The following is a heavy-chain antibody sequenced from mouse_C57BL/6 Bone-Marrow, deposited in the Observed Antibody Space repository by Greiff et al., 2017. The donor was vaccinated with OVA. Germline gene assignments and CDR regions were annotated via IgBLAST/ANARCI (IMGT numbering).Heavy chain of an antibody. D-gene: IGHD2-3*01. CDR1: GYTFTSYG. J-gene: IGHJ2*01. CDR3: ARGGWLLGYFDY. CDR2: IYPRSGNT. Sequence: QVQLQQSGAELARPGASVKLSCKASGYTFTSYGISWVKQRTGQGLEWIGEIYPRSGNTYYNEKFKGKATLTADKSSSTAYMELRRLTSEDSAVYFCARGGWLLGYFDYWGQGTTLTVSS. V-gene: IGHV1-81*01.